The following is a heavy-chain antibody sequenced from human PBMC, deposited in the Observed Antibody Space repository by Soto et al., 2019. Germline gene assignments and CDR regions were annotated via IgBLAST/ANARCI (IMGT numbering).Heavy chain of an antibody. CDR1: GYTFTSYA. J-gene: IGHJ6*03. CDR2: INAGNGNT. D-gene: IGHD6-13*01. V-gene: IGHV1-3*01. CDR3: ARDRVAAAGTLSYYYYYMDV. Sequence: ASVKVSCKASGYTFTSYAMHWVRQAPGQRLEWMGWINAGNGNTKYSQKFQGRVTITRDTSASTAYMELSSLRSEDTAVYYCARDRVAAAGTLSYYYYYMDVWGKGTTVTVSS.